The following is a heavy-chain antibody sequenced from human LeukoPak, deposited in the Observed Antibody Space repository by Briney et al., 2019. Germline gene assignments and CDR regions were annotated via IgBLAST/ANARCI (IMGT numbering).Heavy chain of an antibody. CDR2: ITNDGSST. CDR3: ARGGGLDV. Sequence: PGGSLRLSCAASGLTFSSHWMHWVRQAPGKGLVWFSRITNDGSSTTYADSVKGRFTISRDNAKNSLYLQMSNLRAEDTAVYFCARGGGLDVWGQGATVTVSS. D-gene: IGHD3-16*01. J-gene: IGHJ6*02. V-gene: IGHV3-74*01. CDR1: GLTFSSHW.